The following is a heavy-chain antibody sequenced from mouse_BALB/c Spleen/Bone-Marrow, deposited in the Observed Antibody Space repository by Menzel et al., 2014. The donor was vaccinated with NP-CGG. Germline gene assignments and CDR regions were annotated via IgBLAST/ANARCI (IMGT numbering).Heavy chain of an antibody. D-gene: IGHD2-1*01. V-gene: IGHV1-9*01. CDR3: ARDGNYGAY. Sequence: VQLQQSGAELMKPGASVKISCKATGYTFSSYWIEWVKQRPGHGLEWIGEILPGSGSTNYNEKFKGKATFTADTSSNTAYMRLSSLTSEDSAVYYCARDGNYGAYWGQGTLVTVSA. CDR2: ILPGSGST. J-gene: IGHJ3*01. CDR1: GYTFSSYW.